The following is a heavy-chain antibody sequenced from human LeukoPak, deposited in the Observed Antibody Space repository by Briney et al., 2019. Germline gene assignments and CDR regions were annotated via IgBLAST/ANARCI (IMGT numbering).Heavy chain of an antibody. V-gene: IGHV3-13*01. CDR1: GFTFSSYD. CDR2: IDTAGDT. CDR3: ARGGSGDIFDI. J-gene: IGHJ3*02. Sequence: AGGSLRLSCAASGFTFSSYDIHWVRQATGKGLEWVSAIDTAGDTYYPGSVKGRFTISRENAKNSLYLQMNSLRAEDTAVYYCARGGSGDIFDIWGQGTMVTVSS. D-gene: IGHD2-21*01.